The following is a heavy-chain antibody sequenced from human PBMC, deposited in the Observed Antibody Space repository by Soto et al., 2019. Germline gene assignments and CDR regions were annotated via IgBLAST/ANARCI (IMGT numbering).Heavy chain of an antibody. Sequence: EVQLVESGGGLVQPGESLRLSCAASGFTFDHYWMTWVRQAPGKGLEWVANITEEGSEKNYVDSVKGRFTISRDNAKNSLYLQMNSLRAEDTATYYCARCGSENDYWGQGTLVTVSS. D-gene: IGHD5-12*01. CDR3: ARCGSENDY. V-gene: IGHV3-7*03. CDR1: GFTFDHYW. CDR2: ITEEGSEK. J-gene: IGHJ4*02.